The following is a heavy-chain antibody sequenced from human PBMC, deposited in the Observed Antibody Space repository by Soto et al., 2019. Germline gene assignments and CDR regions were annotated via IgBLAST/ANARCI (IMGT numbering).Heavy chain of an antibody. CDR1: GGSFRHYY. CDR2: ITHSGTT. V-gene: IGHV4-34*01. Sequence: QVQLEQWGAGLLKPSETLSLTCAVYGGSFRHYYWSWIRQPPGKGLEWIGEITHSGTTNYNPSLWGRVTISVATSKSQFSLKLGSVTAADTAVYYCARGVWFGARRIYYVDYWGQGTLATVSS. D-gene: IGHD3-10*01. J-gene: IGHJ4*02. CDR3: ARGVWFGARRIYYVDY.